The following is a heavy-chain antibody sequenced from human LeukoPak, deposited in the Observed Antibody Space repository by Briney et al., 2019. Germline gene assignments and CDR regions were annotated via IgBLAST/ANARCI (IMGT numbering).Heavy chain of an antibody. CDR1: GFTFSSYA. CDR2: ISYDGSNK. V-gene: IGHV3-30*04. CDR3: ARDQKRYDILTGYPSDAFDI. Sequence: GGSLRLSCAASGFTFSSYAMHWVRQAPGKGLEWVAVISYDGSNKYYADSVKGRFTISRDNSKNTLYLQMNSLRAEDTAVYYCARDQKRYDILTGYPSDAFDIWGQGTMVTVSS. D-gene: IGHD3-9*01. J-gene: IGHJ3*02.